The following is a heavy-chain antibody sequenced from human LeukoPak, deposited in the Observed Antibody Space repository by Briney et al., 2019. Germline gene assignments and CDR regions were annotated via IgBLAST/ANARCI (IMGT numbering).Heavy chain of an antibody. CDR3: AKDTSARIGSAFDY. V-gene: IGHV3-9*01. J-gene: IGHJ4*02. CDR1: GFTFDDYA. CDR2: ISWNSGSI. D-gene: IGHD6-6*01. Sequence: GGSLRLSCAASGFTFDDYAMRWVRQAPGKGLEWVSGISWNSGSIGYADSVKGRFTISRDNAKNSLYLQMNSLRAEDTALYYCAKDTSARIGSAFDYWGQGTLVAVSS.